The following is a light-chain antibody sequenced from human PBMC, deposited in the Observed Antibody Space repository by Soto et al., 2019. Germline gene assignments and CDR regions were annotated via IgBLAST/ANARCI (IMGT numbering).Light chain of an antibody. J-gene: IGLJ1*01. V-gene: IGLV2-14*03. Sequence: SVLPQPASVSGSPGQSITISCTGTSSDVGAYDYVSWYQQHPDKAPNLMIYEVSNRPSGVSNRFSGSKSVNTATLTISGLQADDEADYYCSSYTSSSTRVFGTGTKVTVL. CDR1: SSDVGAYDY. CDR2: EVS. CDR3: SSYTSSSTRV.